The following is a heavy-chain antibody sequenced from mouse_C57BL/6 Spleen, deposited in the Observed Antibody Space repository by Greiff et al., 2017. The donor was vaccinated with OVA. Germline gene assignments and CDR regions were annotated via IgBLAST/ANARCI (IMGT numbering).Heavy chain of an antibody. CDR1: GFTIKNTY. Sequence: EVQLQQSVAELVRPGASVKLSCTASGFTIKNTYMHWVKQRPEQGLEWIGRIDPANGNTKDAPKFQGKATITADTSSNTAYLQRSSLTSEDTALYYCARSWDDHYYAMDYWGKGTTVTVSS. J-gene: IGHJ4*01. CDR2: IDPANGNT. V-gene: IGHV14-3*01. D-gene: IGHD4-1*01. CDR3: ARSWDDHYYAMDY.